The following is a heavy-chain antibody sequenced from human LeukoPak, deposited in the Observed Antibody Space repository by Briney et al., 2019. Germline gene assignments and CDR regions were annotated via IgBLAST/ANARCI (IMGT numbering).Heavy chain of an antibody. CDR3: ARDRFDERSFDY. CDR2: IYYSGST. D-gene: IGHD3-10*01. Sequence: SETLSLTCTVSGGSISNYYWSWIRQPPGKGLEWIAYIYYSGSTNYSPSLKSRLTISVDASKNQLSLKLRSVTAADTAVYYCARDRFDERSFDYWGQGTLVTVSS. V-gene: IGHV4-59*12. CDR1: GGSISNYY. J-gene: IGHJ4*02.